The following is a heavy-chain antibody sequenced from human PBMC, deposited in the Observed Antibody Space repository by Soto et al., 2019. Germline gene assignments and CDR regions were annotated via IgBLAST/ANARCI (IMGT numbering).Heavy chain of an antibody. CDR1: GYTFTSYG. CDR2: ISAYNGNT. D-gene: IGHD2-8*01. V-gene: IGHV1-18*01. Sequence: ASVKVSCKASGYTFTSYGISWVRQAPGQGLEWMGWISAYNGNTNYAQKLQGRVTMTTDTSTSTAYMELRSLRSDDTAVYYCARDPGHYTNGVCHSDNWFDPWGQGTLVTVSS. J-gene: IGHJ5*02. CDR3: ARDPGHYTNGVCHSDNWFDP.